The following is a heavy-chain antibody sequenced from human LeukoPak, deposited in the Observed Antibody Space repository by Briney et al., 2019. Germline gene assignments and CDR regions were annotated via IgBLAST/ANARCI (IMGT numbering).Heavy chain of an antibody. Sequence: ASVKVSCKASGYTFTSYGISWVRQAPGQGLEWMGWISAYNGNTNYAQKLQGRVTMTTDTSTSTAYMELRSLRSDDTAVYYCARDYSHVGRFLEWEESGFDYWGQGTLVTVSS. D-gene: IGHD3-3*01. CDR2: ISAYNGNT. V-gene: IGHV1-18*01. J-gene: IGHJ4*02. CDR1: GYTFTSYG. CDR3: ARDYSHVGRFLEWEESGFDY.